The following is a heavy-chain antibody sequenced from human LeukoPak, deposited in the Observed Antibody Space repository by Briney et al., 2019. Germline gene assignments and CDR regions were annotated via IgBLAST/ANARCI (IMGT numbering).Heavy chain of an antibody. CDR3: AREPKLYCSSTSCYAGLDY. J-gene: IGHJ4*02. Sequence: GRSLRLSCAASGFTFSSYGMHWVRQAPGKGLEWVAVIWYDGSNKYYADSVKGRFTISRDNSKNTLYLQMNSRRAEDTAVYYCAREPKLYCSSTSCYAGLDYWGQGTLVTVSS. CDR2: IWYDGSNK. D-gene: IGHD2-2*01. CDR1: GFTFSSYG. V-gene: IGHV3-33*01.